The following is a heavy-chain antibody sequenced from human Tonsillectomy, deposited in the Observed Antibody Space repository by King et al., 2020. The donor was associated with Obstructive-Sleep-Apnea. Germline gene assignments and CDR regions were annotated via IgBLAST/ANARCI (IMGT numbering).Heavy chain of an antibody. CDR2: IHYSGNI. CDR1: GGSISSYY. Sequence: QLQESGPGLVKPSETLSLTCTVSGGSISSYYWSWILQPPGKGLEWIGHIHYSGNINYIPSLKSRVTISVDTSTNQFSLKLTSVAAADTAVYFCARLGPPPSSSWYWFDPWGQGTLVTVSS. V-gene: IGHV4-59*08. D-gene: IGHD6-13*01. J-gene: IGHJ5*02. CDR3: ARLGPPPSSSWYWFDP.